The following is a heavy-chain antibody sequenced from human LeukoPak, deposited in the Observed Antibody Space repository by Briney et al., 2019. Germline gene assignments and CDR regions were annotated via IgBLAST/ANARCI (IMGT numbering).Heavy chain of an antibody. D-gene: IGHD3-22*01. CDR1: GYTLTGYY. Sequence: ASVKVSCKASGYTLTGYYMHWVRQAPGQGLEWMGWMNPNSGGTKYAQKFQGRVTMTRDTSISTAYMELSRLRSDDTAMYYCARALVGYYDSSGYTTLDYWGQGTLVTVSS. CDR2: MNPNSGGT. J-gene: IGHJ4*02. V-gene: IGHV1-2*02. CDR3: ARALVGYYDSSGYTTLDY.